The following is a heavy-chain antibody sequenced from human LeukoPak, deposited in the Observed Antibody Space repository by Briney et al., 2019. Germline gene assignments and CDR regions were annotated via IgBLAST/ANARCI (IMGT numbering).Heavy chain of an antibody. Sequence: GGSLRLSCAASGFTFSSYAMSWVRQALGKGLEWVSAISGSGGSTYYADSVKGRFTISRDNSKNTLYLQMNSLRAEDTAVYYCAKGSSGWYREFDYWGQGTLVTVSS. J-gene: IGHJ4*02. D-gene: IGHD6-19*01. CDR2: ISGSGGST. CDR3: AKGSSGWYREFDY. V-gene: IGHV3-23*01. CDR1: GFTFSSYA.